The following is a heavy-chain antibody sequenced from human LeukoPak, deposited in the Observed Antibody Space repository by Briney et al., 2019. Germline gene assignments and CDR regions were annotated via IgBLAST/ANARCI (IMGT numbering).Heavy chain of an antibody. V-gene: IGHV4-59*08. J-gene: IGHJ4*02. Sequence: SETLSLTCTVSGGSISSYYWSWIRQPPGKGLEWIGYIYYSGSTNYNPSLKSRVTISVDTSKNQFSLKLSSVTAADTAVYYCARMAVAGKTEFDYWGQGTLVTVSS. D-gene: IGHD6-19*01. CDR2: IYYSGST. CDR1: GGSISSYY. CDR3: ARMAVAGKTEFDY.